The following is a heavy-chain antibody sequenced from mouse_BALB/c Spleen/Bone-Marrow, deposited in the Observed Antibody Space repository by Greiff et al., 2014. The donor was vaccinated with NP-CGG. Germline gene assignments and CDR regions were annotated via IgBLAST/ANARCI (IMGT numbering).Heavy chain of an antibody. CDR1: GYSFTDYY. Sequence: EVQLQQSGPELVKPGASVKISCKAPGYSFTDYYMHWVKQSHVKSLEWIGRINPYNGATSYNQNFKDKASLTVDKSSRTAYMELHSLTSEDSAVYYCASFGFAYWGQGTLVTVSA. CDR2: INPYNGAT. J-gene: IGHJ3*01. V-gene: IGHV1-26*01. CDR3: ASFGFAY.